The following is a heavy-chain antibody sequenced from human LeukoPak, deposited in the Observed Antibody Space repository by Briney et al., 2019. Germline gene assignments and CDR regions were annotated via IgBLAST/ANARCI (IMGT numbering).Heavy chain of an antibody. CDR2: INNDGSST. J-gene: IGHJ4*02. Sequence: TGGSLRPPCAASGFTFSSYWMHWGRQAPGRGLVWFSRINNDGSSTDYADSVKGRFTISRDNAKNTLYLQINSLRAEDTAVYYCASPIAVAGPYYFDYWGQGTLVTVSS. V-gene: IGHV3-74*01. D-gene: IGHD6-19*01. CDR1: GFTFSSYW. CDR3: ASPIAVAGPYYFDY.